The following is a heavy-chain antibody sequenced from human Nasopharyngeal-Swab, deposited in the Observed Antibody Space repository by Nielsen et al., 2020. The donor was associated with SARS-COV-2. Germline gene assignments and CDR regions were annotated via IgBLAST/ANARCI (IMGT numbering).Heavy chain of an antibody. Sequence: SETLSLTCTVSGYSSSSGYYWGWIRQPPGKGLEWIGSIYHSGSTYYNPSLKSRVTISLDLYKNQFSLRLSSVTAADTAVYYCARRAWGADAFDIWGQGTMVTVSS. CDR1: GYSSSSGYY. CDR2: IYHSGST. CDR3: ARRAWGADAFDI. D-gene: IGHD3-16*01. J-gene: IGHJ3*02. V-gene: IGHV4-38-2*02.